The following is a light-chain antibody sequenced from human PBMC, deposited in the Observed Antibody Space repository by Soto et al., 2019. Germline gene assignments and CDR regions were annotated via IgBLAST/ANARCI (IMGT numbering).Light chain of an antibody. Sequence: QSVLTQPASVSGSPGQSITISCTGTSSDIGGYNYVSWYQHLPGKAPKPMIYEVSNRPSGVSIRFSGSKSGNTASLTISGLQAEDEADYYCSSYTSSSTVVFGGGTKLTVL. CDR1: SSDIGGYNY. J-gene: IGLJ2*01. CDR2: EVS. CDR3: SSYTSSSTVV. V-gene: IGLV2-14*01.